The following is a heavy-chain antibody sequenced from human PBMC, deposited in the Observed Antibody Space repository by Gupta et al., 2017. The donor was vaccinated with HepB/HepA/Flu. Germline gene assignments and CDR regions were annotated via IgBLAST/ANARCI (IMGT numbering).Heavy chain of an antibody. Sequence: EVQLLESGGGLVQPGGSLRLSCAASGFTFSSYAMSWVRQAPGKGLEWVSAISGSGGSTYYADSVKGRFTISRDNSKNTLYLQMNSLRAEDTAVDYCAKSRGYSSSWYRGGFNYWGQGTLVTVSS. CDR2: ISGSGGST. CDR1: GFTFSSYA. V-gene: IGHV3-23*01. J-gene: IGHJ4*02. CDR3: AKSRGYSSSWYRGGFNY. D-gene: IGHD6-13*01.